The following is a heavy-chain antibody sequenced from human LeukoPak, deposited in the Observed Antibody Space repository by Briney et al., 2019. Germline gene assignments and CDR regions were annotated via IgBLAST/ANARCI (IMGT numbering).Heavy chain of an antibody. CDR2: INPNSGGT. V-gene: IGHV1-2*02. CDR3: ARAGDCSSTSCYQFDP. Sequence: ASVKVSCKASGYTFTGYYMHWVRQAPGQGLEWMGCINPNSGGTNYAQKFQGRVTMTRDTAIRTAYMELNRLTSDGTAVYYCARAGDCSSTSCYQFDPWGQGTLVTVSS. D-gene: IGHD2-2*01. CDR1: GYTFTGYY. J-gene: IGHJ5*02.